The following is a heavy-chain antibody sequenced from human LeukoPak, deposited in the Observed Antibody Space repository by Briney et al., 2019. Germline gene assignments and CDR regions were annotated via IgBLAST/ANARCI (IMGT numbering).Heavy chain of an antibody. CDR3: ARLPGSGHATNFDY. V-gene: IGHV5-51*01. Sequence: GESLNISCKVSGYIFTSYWIAWVRQMPGKGLEWMGIIFPGDSDTRYSPSFQGQVTISADKSISTAYLQWSSLKASDTATYYCARLPGSGHATNFDYWGQGTLVTVSS. D-gene: IGHD5-12*01. CDR1: GYIFTSYW. J-gene: IGHJ4*02. CDR2: IFPGDSDT.